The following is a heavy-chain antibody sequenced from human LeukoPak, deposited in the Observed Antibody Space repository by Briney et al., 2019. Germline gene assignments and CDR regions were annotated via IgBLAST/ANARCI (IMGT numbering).Heavy chain of an antibody. CDR1: GFTFSSYA. J-gene: IGHJ4*02. V-gene: IGHV3-23*01. Sequence: PGGSLRLSCAASGFTFSSYAMSWVRQAPGKGLEWVSAISGSGGSTYYADSVKGRFTISRDNSKNTLYLQMNSLRAEDTAVYYCAKVPDYDILTGSFSYYFDYWGQGTLVTASS. CDR3: AKVPDYDILTGSFSYYFDY. CDR2: ISGSGGST. D-gene: IGHD3-9*01.